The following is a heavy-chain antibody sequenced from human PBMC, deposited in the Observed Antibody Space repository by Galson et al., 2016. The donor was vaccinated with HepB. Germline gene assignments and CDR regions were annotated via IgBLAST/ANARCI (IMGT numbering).Heavy chain of an antibody. D-gene: IGHD3-10*01. V-gene: IGHV3-23*01. CDR1: GFTFSSYA. J-gene: IGHJ4*02. Sequence: SLRLSCATSGFTFSSYAMSWVRQAPGKGLEWVSSISNSNGGTHYADSVKGRFTISRDSSKNTLYLQMNSLTAEDTAVYYCARDLWDGSGLLGFWGQGTLVTVSS. CDR2: ISNSNGGT. CDR3: ARDLWDGSGLLGF.